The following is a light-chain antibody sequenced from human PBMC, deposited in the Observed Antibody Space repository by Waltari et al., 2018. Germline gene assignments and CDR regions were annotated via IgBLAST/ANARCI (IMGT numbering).Light chain of an antibody. CDR1: QGIRNS. CDR2: AAS. Sequence: DIQLTQSPSSLSASIGDRVSITCRASQGIRNSLDWYQQKSGKVAKVLIYAASSLQSGVPSRVVGSGSGTEVTLTINSLQPEDVATYYCQKYDSAPLTFGPGTKVDIK. J-gene: IGKJ3*01. CDR3: QKYDSAPLT. V-gene: IGKV1-27*01.